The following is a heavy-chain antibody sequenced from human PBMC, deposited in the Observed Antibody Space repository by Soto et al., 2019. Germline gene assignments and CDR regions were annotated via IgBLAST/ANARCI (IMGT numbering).Heavy chain of an antibody. CDR2: INHSGST. CDR3: ASFRPIFGYCGGDSPPNPFDY. CDR1: GGSFSGYY. V-gene: IGHV4-34*01. D-gene: IGHD2-21*02. J-gene: IGHJ4*02. Sequence: PSATLSLTCAVYGGSFSGYYWSWIRQPPGKGLEWIGEINHSGSTNYNPSLKSRVTISVDTSKNQFSLKLSSVTAADTAVYYCASFRPIFGYCGGDSPPNPFDYGGQGTLAPVPS.